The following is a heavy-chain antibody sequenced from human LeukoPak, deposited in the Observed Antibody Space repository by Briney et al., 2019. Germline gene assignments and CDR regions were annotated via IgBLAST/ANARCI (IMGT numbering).Heavy chain of an antibody. CDR3: AKRRIAAAGYYFDY. V-gene: IGHV3-9*01. CDR1: GFTFDDYA. CDR2: ISWNSGSI. J-gene: IGHJ4*02. D-gene: IGHD6-13*01. Sequence: GGSLRLSCAASGFTFDDYAMHWVRQAPGKGLEWVSGISWNSGSIGYADSVKGRFTISRDNAKNSLYLQMNSLRAEDTAVYYCAKRRIAAAGYYFDYWGQGTLVTVSS.